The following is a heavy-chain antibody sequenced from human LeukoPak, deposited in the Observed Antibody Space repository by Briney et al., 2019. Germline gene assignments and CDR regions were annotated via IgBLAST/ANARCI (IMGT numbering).Heavy chain of an antibody. CDR3: ASTITVTTDY. D-gene: IGHD4-17*01. CDR1: GGSISSSSYY. Sequence: SETLSLTCTVSGGSISSSSYYWGWIRQPPGKGLEWIGSIYYSGSTYYNPSLKSRVTISVDTSKNQFSLKLSSVTAADTAVYFCASTITVTTDYWGQGTLVTVSS. CDR2: IYYSGST. V-gene: IGHV4-39*07. J-gene: IGHJ4*02.